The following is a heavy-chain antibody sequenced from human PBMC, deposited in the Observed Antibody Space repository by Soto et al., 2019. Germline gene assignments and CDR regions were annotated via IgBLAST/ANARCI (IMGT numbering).Heavy chain of an antibody. V-gene: IGHV4-59*08. CDR3: ARRNGYRLDY. J-gene: IGHJ4*02. CDR1: GGSISSYY. CDR2: IYYSGST. D-gene: IGHD1-1*01. Sequence: QVQLQESGPGLVKPSETLSLTCTVSGGSISSYYWSWIRQPPGKGLEWIGYIYYSGSTNYNPSLNSRATTSADTSKNQFPLTTSSVTAADTPVYYCARRNGYRLDYWGQGTLVTVSS.